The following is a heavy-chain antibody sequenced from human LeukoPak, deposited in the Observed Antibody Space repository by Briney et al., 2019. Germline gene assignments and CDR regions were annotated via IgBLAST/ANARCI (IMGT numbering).Heavy chain of an antibody. Sequence: GGSLRLSCAASGFTVSSNYMSWVRQAPGKGLEWVSVFYSGGSTYYADSVKGRFTISRDNSKNTLYLQMNSLRAEDTAVYYCAKDLRAQYYYGSGSSSEFDYWGQGTLVTVSS. J-gene: IGHJ4*02. CDR3: AKDLRAQYYYGSGSSSEFDY. D-gene: IGHD3-10*01. V-gene: IGHV3-66*01. CDR1: GFTVSSNY. CDR2: FYSGGST.